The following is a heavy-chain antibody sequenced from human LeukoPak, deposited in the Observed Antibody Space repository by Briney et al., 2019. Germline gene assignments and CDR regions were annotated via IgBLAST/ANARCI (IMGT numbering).Heavy chain of an antibody. Sequence: SETLSLTCAVYGGSFSGYYWSWMRQPPGKGLEWIGSIYYSGSTYYNPSLKSRVTISVDTSKNQFSLKLSSVTAADTAVYYCARVKYSSGWLLWGQGTLVTVSS. D-gene: IGHD6-19*01. V-gene: IGHV4-34*01. CDR3: ARVKYSSGWLL. J-gene: IGHJ4*02. CDR2: IYYSGST. CDR1: GGSFSGYY.